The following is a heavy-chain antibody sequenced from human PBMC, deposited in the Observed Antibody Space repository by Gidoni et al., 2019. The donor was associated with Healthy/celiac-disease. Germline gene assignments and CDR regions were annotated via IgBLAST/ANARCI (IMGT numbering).Heavy chain of an antibody. V-gene: IGHV1-2*02. CDR1: GYTFTGYY. D-gene: IGHD3-3*01. CDR3: ARGLGIFGVVIVY. CDR2: INPNIGGT. Sequence: QVQLVQSGAEVKKPGASVKGSCKASGYTFTGYYMHWVRQAPGQGLGWMGWINPNIGGTNYAQKFQGRVTMTRDTSISTAYMELSRLRSDDTAVYYCARGLGIFGVVIVYWGQGTLVTVSS. J-gene: IGHJ4*02.